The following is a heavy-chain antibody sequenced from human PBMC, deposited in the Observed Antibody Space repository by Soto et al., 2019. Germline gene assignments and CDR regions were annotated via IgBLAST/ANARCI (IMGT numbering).Heavy chain of an antibody. CDR3: ARDMYRMSSYGPLYYYGMDV. D-gene: IGHD5-18*01. CDR2: ISSSGSTI. V-gene: IGHV3-48*03. J-gene: IGHJ6*02. CDR1: GFTFSSYE. Sequence: PGGSLRLSCAASGFTFSSYEMNWVRQAPGKGLEWVSYISSSGSTIYYADSVKGRFTISRDNAKNSLYLQMNSLRAEDTAVYYCARDMYRMSSYGPLYYYGMDVWGQGTTVTVSS.